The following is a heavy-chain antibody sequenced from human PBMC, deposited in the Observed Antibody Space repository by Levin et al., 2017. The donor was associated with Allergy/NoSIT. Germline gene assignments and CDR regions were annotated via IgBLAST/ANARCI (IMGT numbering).Heavy chain of an antibody. CDR3: AVYSYGSIDY. D-gene: IGHD5-18*01. CDR2: IYSGGST. J-gene: IGHJ4*02. Sequence: PSETLSLTCAASGFTVSSNYMSWVRQAPGKGLECVSVIYSGGSTYYADSVKGRFTVSRDSSKNTLYLQMNSLRAEDTAVYYCAVYSYGSIDYWGQGTLVTVSS. V-gene: IGHV3-66*01. CDR1: GFTVSSNY.